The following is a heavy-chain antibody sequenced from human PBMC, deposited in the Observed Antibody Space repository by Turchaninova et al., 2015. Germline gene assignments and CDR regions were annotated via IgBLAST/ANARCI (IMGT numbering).Heavy chain of an antibody. D-gene: IGHD3/OR15-3a*01. J-gene: IGHJ6*03. CDR1: KFTFSDYN. CDR2: ISRSSDYI. V-gene: IGHV3-21*01. CDR3: ARWERGLEYYYYYMDV. Sequence: EVQLVESGGGLVKPGGSLRLSCAASKFTFSDYNMNWVRQAPGKGLEGVSSISRSSDYIYYAHSVKGRLPISRDNAKNSLYLQMNSLRAEDTSVYYCARWERGLEYYYYYMDVWGTGTTVTVSS.